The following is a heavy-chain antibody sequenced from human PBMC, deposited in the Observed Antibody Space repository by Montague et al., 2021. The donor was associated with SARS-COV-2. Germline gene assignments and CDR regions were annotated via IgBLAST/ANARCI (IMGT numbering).Heavy chain of an antibody. CDR3: ASSLVWFEIDY. J-gene: IGHJ4*02. D-gene: IGHD3-10*01. CDR1: GFTFSSYA. Sequence: SLRLSCAASGFTFSSYAMHWVRQAPGKGLEWVAVISHDGSNKYYADCVKGRFTISRDNSKNTLYLQMNSLRAEDTAVYYCASSLVWFEIDYWGQGTLVTVSS. CDR2: ISHDGSNK. V-gene: IGHV3-30*04.